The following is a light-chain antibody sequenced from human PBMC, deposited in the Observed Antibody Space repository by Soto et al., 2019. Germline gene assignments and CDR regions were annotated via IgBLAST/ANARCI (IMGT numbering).Light chain of an antibody. CDR1: SSDIGTYRY. V-gene: IGLV2-14*01. Sequence: QSVLTQPASVSGSPGQSITISCTGTSSDIGTYRYVSWYQQHPGTAPKLMIYEVNNRPSGISNRFSGSKSGNTASLTISGLQAEDEADYYCSSYTASSVMFGGGTKVTVL. J-gene: IGLJ3*02. CDR2: EVN. CDR3: SSYTASSVM.